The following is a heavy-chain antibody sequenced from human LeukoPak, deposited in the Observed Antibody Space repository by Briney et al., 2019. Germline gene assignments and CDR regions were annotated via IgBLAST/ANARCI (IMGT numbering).Heavy chain of an antibody. CDR1: GGTFSSYA. D-gene: IGHD3-22*01. J-gene: IGHJ4*02. V-gene: IGHV1-69*04. Sequence: SVKVSCKASGGTFSSYAISWVRQAPGQGLEWMGRIIPIFGIANYAQKFQGRVTITADKSTSTAYMELSSLRPEDTAVYYCARSGYYDSSGYPFDYWGQGTLVTVSS. CDR2: IIPIFGIA. CDR3: ARSGYYDSSGYPFDY.